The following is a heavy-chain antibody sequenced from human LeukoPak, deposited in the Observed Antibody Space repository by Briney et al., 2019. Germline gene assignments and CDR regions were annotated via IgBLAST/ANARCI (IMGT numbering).Heavy chain of an antibody. CDR1: GGSISSYY. V-gene: IGHV4-59*01. D-gene: IGHD2-2*01. J-gene: IGHJ6*02. CDR3: ARGGYCSSTSCRPYYYYYGMDV. CDR2: IYYSGST. Sequence: SETLSLTCTVSGGSISSYYWSWIRQPPGKGLEWIGYIYYSGSTNYNPSLKSRVTISVDTSKNQFSLKLSSVTAADTAVYYCARGGYCSSTSCRPYYYYYGMDVWGQGTTVTVSS.